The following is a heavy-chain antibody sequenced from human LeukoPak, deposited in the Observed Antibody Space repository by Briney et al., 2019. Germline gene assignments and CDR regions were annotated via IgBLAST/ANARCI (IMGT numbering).Heavy chain of an antibody. Sequence: ASVKVSCKASGYTFTSYAMHWVLQAPGQRLEWMGWINAGNGNTKYSQKFQGRVTITRDTSASTAYMELSSLRSEDTAVYYCAAPYSSGWYRDPFSAFDIWGQGTMVTVSS. CDR3: AAPYSSGWYRDPFSAFDI. CDR2: INAGNGNT. V-gene: IGHV1-3*01. D-gene: IGHD6-19*01. J-gene: IGHJ3*02. CDR1: GYTFTSYA.